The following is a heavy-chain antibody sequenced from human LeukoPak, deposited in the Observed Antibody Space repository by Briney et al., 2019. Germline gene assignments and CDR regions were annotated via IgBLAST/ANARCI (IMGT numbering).Heavy chain of an antibody. CDR2: INHRGST. V-gene: IGHV4-34*01. Sequence: PSETLSPTCAVYGGSFSGHYWTWIRKPPGKGLEWIGEINHRGSTNYNPSLKSRVTISVDTSKNQFSLRLTSVTAADTALYYCARASVRVVPAARSHFYHGLDVWGQGTTVTVSS. D-gene: IGHD2-2*01. CDR3: ARASVRVVPAARSHFYHGLDV. J-gene: IGHJ6*02. CDR1: GGSFSGHY.